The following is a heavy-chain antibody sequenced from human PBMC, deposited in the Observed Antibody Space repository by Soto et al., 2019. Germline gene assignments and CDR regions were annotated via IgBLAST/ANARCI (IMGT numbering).Heavy chain of an antibody. CDR2: ISSNGGST. CDR3: AAARHYYYYGMDV. Sequence: RRLSCSASGFTFSSYAMHWVRQAPGKGLEYVSAISSNGGSTYYADSVKGRFTISRDNSKNTLYLQMSSLRAEDTAVYYCAAARHYYYYGMDVWGQGTTVTVSS. V-gene: IGHV3-64D*06. CDR1: GFTFSSYA. D-gene: IGHD6-6*01. J-gene: IGHJ6*02.